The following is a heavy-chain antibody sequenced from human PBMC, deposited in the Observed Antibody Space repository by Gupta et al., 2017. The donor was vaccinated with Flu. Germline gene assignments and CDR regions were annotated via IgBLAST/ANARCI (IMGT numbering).Heavy chain of an antibody. CDR1: GFPFSAYG. CDR3: TRVAHPAYFDY. CDR2: IRSNTHGGTT. V-gene: IGHV3-49*03. Sequence: EVQLVESGGGLAQPGRSLRLSCTTSGFPFSAYGMGWLREAPGKGLEWIGFIRSNTHGGTTEYAESVKGRFTVSRDDSKTIAYLEMTTLRTEDTAMYYCTRVAHPAYFDYWGQGILVAVSS. J-gene: IGHJ4*02.